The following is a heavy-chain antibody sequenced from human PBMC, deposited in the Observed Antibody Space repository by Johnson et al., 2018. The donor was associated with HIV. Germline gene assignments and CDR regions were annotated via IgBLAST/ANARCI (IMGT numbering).Heavy chain of an antibody. Sequence: VQLVESGGGVVRPGGSLRLSCAASGFTFDDYGMNWVRQAPGKGLEWVSGINWNGGSAGYTDSVRGRFTISRDSAQNSVSLQMNSLRAEDTALYYCAKGVASTTVAAFDIWGQGTLVTVSS. D-gene: IGHD4-17*01. CDR2: INWNGGSA. J-gene: IGHJ3*02. CDR1: GFTFDDYG. CDR3: AKGVASTTVAAFDI. V-gene: IGHV3-20*04.